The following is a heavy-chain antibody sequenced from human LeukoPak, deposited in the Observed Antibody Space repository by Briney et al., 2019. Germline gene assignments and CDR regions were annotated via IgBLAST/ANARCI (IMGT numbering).Heavy chain of an antibody. V-gene: IGHV1-2*06. CDR3: ALRDAYNPPAGYYYMDV. CDR2: INPNSGGT. J-gene: IGHJ6*03. D-gene: IGHD5-24*01. Sequence: ASVKVSCKASGYTFTGYYMHWVRQAPGQGLEWMGRINPNSGGTNYAQKFQGRVTMTRDTSISTAYMELSRLRSDDTAVYYCALRDAYNPPAGYYYMDVWGKGTTVTVSS. CDR1: GYTFTGYY.